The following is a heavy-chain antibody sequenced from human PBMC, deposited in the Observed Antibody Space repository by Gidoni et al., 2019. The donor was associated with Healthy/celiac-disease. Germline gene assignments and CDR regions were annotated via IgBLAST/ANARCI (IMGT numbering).Heavy chain of an antibody. CDR3: AKDKWFGELLRWFDP. CDR2: ISGSGGST. Sequence: EVQLLESGGGLVQPGGSLRLSCAASGFTFSSYAMSWVRQAPGKGLEWVSAISGSGGSTSYADSVKGRFTISRDNSKNTLCLQMNSLRAEDTAVYYCAKDKWFGELLRWFDPWGQGTLVTVSS. V-gene: IGHV3-23*01. CDR1: GFTFSSYA. J-gene: IGHJ5*02. D-gene: IGHD3-10*01.